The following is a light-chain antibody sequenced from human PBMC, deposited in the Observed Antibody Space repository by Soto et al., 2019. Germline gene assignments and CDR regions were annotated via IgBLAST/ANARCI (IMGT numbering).Light chain of an antibody. V-gene: IGKV3-15*01. CDR1: QSVSSN. J-gene: IGKJ2*01. CDR3: QQYNSWPLFT. CDR2: GAS. Sequence: EIVMTQSPATLSVSPGERATLSCRASQSVSSNLAWYQHKPGQAPRFLNYGASTRATGVPARFSGSGSGTEFTLTISSLQSEDFAIYYCQQYNSWPLFTFGQGTKLEVK.